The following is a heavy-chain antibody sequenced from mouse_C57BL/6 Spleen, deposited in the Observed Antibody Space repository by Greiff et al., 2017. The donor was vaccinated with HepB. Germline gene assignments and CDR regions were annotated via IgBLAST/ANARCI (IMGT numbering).Heavy chain of an antibody. CDR3: ASNVAWFAD. CDR1: GFNIKDYY. V-gene: IGHV14-2*01. J-gene: IGHJ3*01. Sequence: VQLKQSGAELVKPGASVKLSCTASGFNIKDYYMHWVKQRTEQGLAWIGRIDPEDGETKDAPKFQGKATIPADASSNTAYLQLSSLASEDTAVYYCASNVAWFADWGQGTLVTVSA. CDR2: IDPEDGET.